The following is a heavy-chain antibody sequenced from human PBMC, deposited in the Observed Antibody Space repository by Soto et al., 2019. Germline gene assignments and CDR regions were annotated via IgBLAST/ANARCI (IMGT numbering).Heavy chain of an antibody. CDR1: GGSISSSSYY. V-gene: IGHV4-39*01. CDR3: ARNSGPYASSWFDV. Sequence: SETLSLTCTVSGGSISSSSYYWGWLRQPPGKGLEWIGSIYYSGRNYYNPSLNSRVTISINTSKNQMSLELTSVTAADTALYYCARNSGPYASSWFDVWGQGTLVTVSS. D-gene: IGHD6-6*01. J-gene: IGHJ5*02. CDR2: IYYSGRN.